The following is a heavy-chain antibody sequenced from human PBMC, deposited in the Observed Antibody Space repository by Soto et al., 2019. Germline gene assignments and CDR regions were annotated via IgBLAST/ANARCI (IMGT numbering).Heavy chain of an antibody. Sequence: ASVKVSWKASGYTFTGYYMHWVRQAPGQGLEWMGWISPNSGDTNYAQKFQGWVTMTRDTSISTAYMELSRLKSDDTAVYFCATVGFNYYYGMDVWGQGTTVTVSS. CDR3: ATVGFNYYYGMDV. CDR1: GYTFTGYY. V-gene: IGHV1-2*04. J-gene: IGHJ6*02. CDR2: ISPNSGDT.